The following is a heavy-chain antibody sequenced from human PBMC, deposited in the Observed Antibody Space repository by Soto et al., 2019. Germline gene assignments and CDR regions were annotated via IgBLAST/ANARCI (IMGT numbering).Heavy chain of an antibody. CDR1: GYTFFNYA. J-gene: IGHJ4*02. D-gene: IGHD4-4*01. Sequence: QVQLVQSGPEVKKPGASVKVSCKASGYTFFNYAITWVRQAPGQGLEWMGWINTYNGNTNYAENLQGRATMTTDTSTNTAYMEVRSLRSDDTAVYYCAKSPRGEMPTDWGQGTLVTVSS. V-gene: IGHV1-18*01. CDR3: AKSPRGEMPTD. CDR2: INTYNGNT.